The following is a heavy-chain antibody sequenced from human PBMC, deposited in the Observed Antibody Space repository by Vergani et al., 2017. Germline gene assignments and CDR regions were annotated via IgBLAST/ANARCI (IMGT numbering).Heavy chain of an antibody. CDR1: GYTFTGYY. CDR2: INPNSGGT. V-gene: IGHV1-2*02. J-gene: IGHJ6*04. Sequence: QVQLVQSGAEVKKPGASVKVSCKASGYTFTGYYMHWVRQAPGQGLEWMGWINPNSGGTNYAQKLQGRVTMTTDTSTSTAYMELWSLRSDDTAVYYCAREGIVVVPAAMPDYYYYGMDVWGEGTTVTGSS. D-gene: IGHD2-2*01. CDR3: AREGIVVVPAAMPDYYYYGMDV.